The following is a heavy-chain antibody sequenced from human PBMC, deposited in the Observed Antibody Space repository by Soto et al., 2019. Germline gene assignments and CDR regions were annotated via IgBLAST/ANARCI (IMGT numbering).Heavy chain of an antibody. D-gene: IGHD2-15*01. CDR1: GFTFSSYA. Sequence: VQLLESGGGLVQPGGSLRLSCAASGFTFSSYAMSWDRQAPGKGLEWVSAISGSGGSTYYADSVKGRFTISRDNSKNTLYLHMNSLRAEDTAVYYRAKGGWFSGGTCLNSFDPWGQGTLVTVSS. V-gene: IGHV3-23*01. CDR2: ISGSGGST. CDR3: AKGGWFSGGTCLNSFDP. J-gene: IGHJ5*02.